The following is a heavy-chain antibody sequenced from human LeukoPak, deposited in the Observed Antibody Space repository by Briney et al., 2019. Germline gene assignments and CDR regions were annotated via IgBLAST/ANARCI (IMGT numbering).Heavy chain of an antibody. D-gene: IGHD6-13*01. Sequence: PSETLSLTCAVYGGSLSGYYWSWIRQPPGKGLQWIGEVSHSGATNTIPSLKNRVTMSVDTSKNQFSLNLSSVTAADTAVYYCARGSVGAAAGFDYWGQGTLVTVSS. V-gene: IGHV4-34*01. CDR2: VSHSGAT. J-gene: IGHJ4*02. CDR3: ARGSVGAAAGFDY. CDR1: GGSLSGYY.